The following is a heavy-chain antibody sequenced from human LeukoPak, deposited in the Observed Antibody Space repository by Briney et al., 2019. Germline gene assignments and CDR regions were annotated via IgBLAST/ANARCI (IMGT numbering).Heavy chain of an antibody. CDR1: GGSISSYY. J-gene: IGHJ4*02. CDR3: ARNPWDSSGYYYHPFDY. CDR2: IYYSGST. Sequence: SETLSLTCTVSGGSISSYYWSWIRQPPGKGLEWIGYIYYSGSTNYNPSLRSRVTISVDTSKNQFSLKLSSVTAADTAVYYCARNPWDSSGYYYHPFDYWGQGTLVTVSS. D-gene: IGHD3-22*01. V-gene: IGHV4-59*01.